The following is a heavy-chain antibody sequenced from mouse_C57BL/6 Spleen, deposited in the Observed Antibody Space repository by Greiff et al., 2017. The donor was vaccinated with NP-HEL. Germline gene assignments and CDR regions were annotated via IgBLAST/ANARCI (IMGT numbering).Heavy chain of an antibody. D-gene: IGHD2-14*01. Sequence: QVQLKQPGAELVMPGASVKLSCKASGYTFTSYWMHWVKQRPGQGLEWIGEIDPSDSYTNYNQKFKGKSTLTVDKSSSTAYMQLSSLTSEDSAVYYCARRDDVHYAMDYWGQGTSVTVSS. J-gene: IGHJ4*01. CDR3: ARRDDVHYAMDY. CDR1: GYTFTSYW. CDR2: IDPSDSYT. V-gene: IGHV1-69*01.